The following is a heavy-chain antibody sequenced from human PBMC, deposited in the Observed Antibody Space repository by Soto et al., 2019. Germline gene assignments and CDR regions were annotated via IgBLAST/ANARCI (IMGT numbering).Heavy chain of an antibody. V-gene: IGHV6-1*01. D-gene: IGHD1-26*01. J-gene: IGHJ4*01. Sequence: QVQLQKSGPGLVKPSQTLSLTCAITGDSVSSNSAGWSWVRQSPSRGLEWLGRTYYRSKWYYEYAVSVRGRITINPDTSKNQYSLQLNSVTPEDTAVYFCARGEQYSGRIFDYWGPGTLVTVSS. CDR3: ARGEQYSGRIFDY. CDR1: GDSVSSNSAG. CDR2: TYYRSKWYY.